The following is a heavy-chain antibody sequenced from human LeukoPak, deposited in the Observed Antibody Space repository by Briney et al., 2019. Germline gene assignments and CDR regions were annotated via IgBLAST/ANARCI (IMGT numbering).Heavy chain of an antibody. CDR2: MNPNSGNT. V-gene: IGHV1-8*01. CDR1: GYTFTSYD. J-gene: IGHJ6*02. CDR3: ARGHSNPYPPEYYYYGMDV. D-gene: IGHD4-11*01. Sequence: ASVKVSCKASGYTFTSYDINWVRQATGQGLEWMGWMNPNSGNTGYAQKFQGRVTMTRNTSISTAYMELSSLRSEDTAVYYCARGHSNPYPPEYYYYGMDVWGQGTTVTVSS.